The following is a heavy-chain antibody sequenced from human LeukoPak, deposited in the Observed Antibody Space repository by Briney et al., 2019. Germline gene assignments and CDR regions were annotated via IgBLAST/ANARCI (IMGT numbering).Heavy chain of an antibody. CDR1: GDSIRADNYY. Sequence: PSETLSLTCIVSGDSIRADNYYWSWIRQPPGKGLEWIGYIYYSGSTTFNPSLKSRVTISIDTSKNQFSLKLSSVTAADTAVYYCARQDYNGSGSRYAFDIWGQGTMATVSS. D-gene: IGHD3-10*01. CDR2: IYYSGST. CDR3: ARQDYNGSGSRYAFDI. J-gene: IGHJ3*02. V-gene: IGHV4-59*08.